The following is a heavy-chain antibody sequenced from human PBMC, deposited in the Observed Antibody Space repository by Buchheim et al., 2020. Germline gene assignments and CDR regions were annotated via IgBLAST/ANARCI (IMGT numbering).Heavy chain of an antibody. D-gene: IGHD6-6*01. CDR1: GYTFTTYA. CDR2: INAGDGKT. V-gene: IGHV1-3*01. CDR3: GRETRAIAARPMGYYYAMDV. J-gene: IGHJ6*02. Sequence: QVQVVQSEAEVKKPGASVKVSCEASGYTFTTYALHWVRQAPGQRPEWMGWINAGDGKTKYSQKFQGRVTITRDTIASSIYMELSSLTSEDTAVYYCGRETRAIAARPMGYYYAMDVWGQGTT.